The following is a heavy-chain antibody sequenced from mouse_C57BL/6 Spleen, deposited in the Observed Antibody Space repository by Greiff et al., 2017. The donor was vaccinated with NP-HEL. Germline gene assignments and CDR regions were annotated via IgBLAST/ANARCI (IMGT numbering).Heavy chain of an antibody. CDR3: AREGMITTRDWFAY. D-gene: IGHD2-4*01. J-gene: IGHJ3*01. CDR1: GYTFTDYY. Sequence: EVQLQQSGPELVKPGASVKISCKASGYTFTDYYMNWVKQSHGKSLEWIGDINPNNGGTSYNQKFKGKATLTVDKSSSTAYMELRSLTSEDSAVYYCAREGMITTRDWFAYWGQGTLVTVSA. V-gene: IGHV1-26*01. CDR2: INPNNGGT.